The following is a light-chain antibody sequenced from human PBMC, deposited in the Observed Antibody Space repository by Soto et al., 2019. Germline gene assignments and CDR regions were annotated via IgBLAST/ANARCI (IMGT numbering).Light chain of an antibody. J-gene: IGKJ4*01. CDR2: DAS. Sequence: DIQMTQSPSSLSASVGDRVTITCQASQDISNYLNWCQQKPGKAPKLLIYDASNLETGVPSRFSGSGSGTDFTFTISSLQPEDIATYYCQQYDNLPFTFGGGTKVDI. CDR3: QQYDNLPFT. V-gene: IGKV1-33*01. CDR1: QDISNY.